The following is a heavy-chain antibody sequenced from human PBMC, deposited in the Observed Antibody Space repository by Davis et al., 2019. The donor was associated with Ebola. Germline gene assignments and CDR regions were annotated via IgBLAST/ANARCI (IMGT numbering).Heavy chain of an antibody. CDR1: GGSISSGGYS. D-gene: IGHD3-9*01. V-gene: IGHV4-30-2*03. CDR3: ARRLRYFDWGDDY. CDR2: IYHSGST. J-gene: IGHJ4*02. Sequence: MPSETLSLTCAVSGGSISSGGYSWSWIRQPPGKGLEWIGYIYHSGSTYYNPSLKSRVTISVDTSKNQFSLKLSSVTAADTAVYYCARRLRYFDWGDDYWGQGTLVTVSS.